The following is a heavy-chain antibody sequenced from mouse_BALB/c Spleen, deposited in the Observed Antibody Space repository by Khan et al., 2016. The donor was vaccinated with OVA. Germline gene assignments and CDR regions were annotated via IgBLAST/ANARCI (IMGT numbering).Heavy chain of an antibody. Sequence: QVQLQQSGAELVRPGVSVKISCKGSGYTFTDYAMHWVKQSHAKSLEWIGVISTYYGDADYNQKFKGKATMTVDKSSSTAYMELARLTSEDSAISYCARGSGKSRFAYWGQGTLVTVSA. D-gene: IGHD1-3*01. V-gene: IGHV1S137*01. CDR1: GYTFTDYA. CDR2: ISTYYGDA. J-gene: IGHJ3*01. CDR3: ARGSGKSRFAY.